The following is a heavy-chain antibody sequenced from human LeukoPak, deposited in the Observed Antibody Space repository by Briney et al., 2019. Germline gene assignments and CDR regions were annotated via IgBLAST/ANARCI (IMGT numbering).Heavy chain of an antibody. J-gene: IGHJ6*03. CDR2: IYPGDSDT. CDR3: ARQPRGSGSYRDYYMDV. CDR1: GYSFTSYW. D-gene: IGHD3-10*01. V-gene: IGHV5-51*01. Sequence: GESLKISCKGSGYSFTSYWIGWVRQMPGKGLEWMGIIYPGDSDTRDSPSFQGQVTISADKSISTAYLQWSSLKASDTAMYYCARQPRGSGSYRDYYMDVWGKGTTVTVSS.